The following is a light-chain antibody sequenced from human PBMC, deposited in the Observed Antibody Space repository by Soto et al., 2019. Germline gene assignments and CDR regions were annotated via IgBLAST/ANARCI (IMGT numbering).Light chain of an antibody. J-gene: IGKJ5*01. Sequence: ETVMTQSPVTLSVSPGERATLSCRASQNVYINVAWYQQTPGQAPRLLIYEASTRATGIPARFSGTGSGTDFTLIISNLQFEDFAVYFCKQYTKWPITFGQGTRLEIK. CDR3: KQYTKWPIT. V-gene: IGKV3-15*01. CDR2: EAS. CDR1: QNVYIN.